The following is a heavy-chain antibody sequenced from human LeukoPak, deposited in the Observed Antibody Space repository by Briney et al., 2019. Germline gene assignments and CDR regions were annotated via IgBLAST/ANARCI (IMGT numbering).Heavy chain of an antibody. V-gene: IGHV3-74*01. CDR1: GFSFSSYW. D-gene: IGHD3-16*01. CDR2: INTDGSST. CDR3: ARGGAGRAFDY. J-gene: IGHJ4*02. Sequence: GGSLRLSGTASGFSFSSYWMHWVRPVPGKGLVWVSRINTDGSSTTYVDSVRGRFTISRDNAKNTLYLQINSLRADDTAVYYCARGGAGRAFDYWGQGSLVTVFS.